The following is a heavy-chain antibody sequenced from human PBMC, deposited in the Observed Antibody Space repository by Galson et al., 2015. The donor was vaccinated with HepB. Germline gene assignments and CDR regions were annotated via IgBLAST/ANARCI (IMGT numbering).Heavy chain of an antibody. D-gene: IGHD6-19*01. CDR1: GCTFSSYT. V-gene: IGHV1-69*02. J-gene: IGHJ4*02. CDR2: IIPILGIA. Sequence: SVKVSCKASGCTFSSYTISWVRQAPGQGLEWMGRIIPILGIAIYAQKFQGRVTMTEDTSTDTAYMELSSLRSEDTAVYYCATAYIAVAGSFDYWGQGTLVTVSS. CDR3: ATAYIAVAGSFDY.